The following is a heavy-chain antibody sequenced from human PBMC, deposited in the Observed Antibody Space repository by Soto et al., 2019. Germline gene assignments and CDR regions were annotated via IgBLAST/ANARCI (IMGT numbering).Heavy chain of an antibody. V-gene: IGHV1-18*01. CDR1: GYTFTSYG. CDR2: ISAYNGNT. Sequence: GASVKVSCKASGYTFTSYGISWVRQAPGQGLEWMGWISAYNGNTNYAQKLQGRVTMTTDTSTSTAYMELRSLRSDDTAVYYCARDKSSGWYGLYGYWAQRTLVTVSS. J-gene: IGHJ1*01. D-gene: IGHD6-19*01. CDR3: ARDKSSGWYGLYGY.